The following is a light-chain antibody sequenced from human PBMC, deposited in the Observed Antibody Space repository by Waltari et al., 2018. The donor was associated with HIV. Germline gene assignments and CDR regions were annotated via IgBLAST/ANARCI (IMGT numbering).Light chain of an antibody. CDR1: QSVLYSSINRNY. V-gene: IGKV4-1*01. CDR3: EQYYSTPWT. CDR2: WAS. Sequence: DIVMSQSADSLAVSLGERATINCQSSQSVLYSSINRNYLAWYQQKPGQLPKELFDWASARGSGVHDRVSGNGAGTDCTLTISDLQAEDVAVYYCEQYYSTPWTFGQGTRVEIK. J-gene: IGKJ1*01.